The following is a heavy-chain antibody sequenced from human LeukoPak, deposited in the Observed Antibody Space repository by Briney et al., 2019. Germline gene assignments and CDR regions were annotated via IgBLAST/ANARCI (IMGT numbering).Heavy chain of an antibody. Sequence: GGSLRLSCAASGLTFNNYGMHWVRQAPGKGLEWVAFIHYDGSNKYYTDSLKGRFTISRDNSKNMLYLQMSSLRPEDTAVYYCVKETTFEMPIMFYDSWGQGTLVTVSS. V-gene: IGHV3-30*02. CDR2: IHYDGSNK. D-gene: IGHD5-24*01. CDR3: VKETTFEMPIMFYDS. CDR1: GLTFNNYG. J-gene: IGHJ4*02.